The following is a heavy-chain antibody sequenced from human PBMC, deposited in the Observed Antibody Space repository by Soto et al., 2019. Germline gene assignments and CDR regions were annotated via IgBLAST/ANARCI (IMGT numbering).Heavy chain of an antibody. CDR2: ISSSSSYI. CDR3: ARDENCSGGSCYLATFDY. V-gene: IGHV3-21*01. J-gene: IGHJ4*02. Sequence: GGSLRLSCAASGFTFSSYSMNWVRQAPGKGLEWVSSISSSSSYIYYADSVKGRFTISRDNAKNSLYLQMNSLRAEDTAVYYCARDENCSGGSCYLATFDYWGQGTLVTVSS. D-gene: IGHD2-15*01. CDR1: GFTFSSYS.